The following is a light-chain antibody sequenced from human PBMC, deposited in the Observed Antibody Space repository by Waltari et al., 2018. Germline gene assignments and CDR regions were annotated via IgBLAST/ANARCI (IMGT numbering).Light chain of an antibody. Sequence: QSVLTQPPSASGPPGQRVTISCSGSSSNIGSNTVNWYQQLPGTAPNLLIYSNTQRPSGVPDRFSGSKSGTSASLAISGLQSEDEADYYCAAWDDSLNGLYVFGTGTKVTVL. CDR2: SNT. V-gene: IGLV1-44*01. CDR1: SSNIGSNT. J-gene: IGLJ1*01. CDR3: AAWDDSLNGLYV.